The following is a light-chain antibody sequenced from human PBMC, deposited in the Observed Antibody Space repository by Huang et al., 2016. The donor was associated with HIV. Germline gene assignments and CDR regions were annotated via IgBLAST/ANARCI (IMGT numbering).Light chain of an antibody. CDR2: GAS. Sequence: EIVMTQSPGTLSVFPGGRVTLSCRASQSVDTNLAWYQQKRGQAPRPLIYGASTRATGIPARFSGSGSGTEFTLTISSLQSEDFAIYYCQQYNNWPPWTFGQGTEVEIK. CDR3: QQYNNWPPWT. CDR1: QSVDTN. J-gene: IGKJ1*01. V-gene: IGKV3-15*01.